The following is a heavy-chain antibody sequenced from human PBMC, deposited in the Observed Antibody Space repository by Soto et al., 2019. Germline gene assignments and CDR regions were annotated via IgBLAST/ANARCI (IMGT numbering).Heavy chain of an antibody. CDR2: ISGSGRSRGGNT. J-gene: IGHJ4*02. D-gene: IGHD6-13*01. Sequence: EVQLLESGGGLVQPGGSLRLSCAASGFSFYTYAMTWVRQAPGKGLEWVSLISGSGRSRGGNTYYPDSVKGRFTISRDKSKNTVYLQMNSLTAEDTAIYYGAKARSSWESYFDYWGQGTLVTVSS. CDR3: AKARSSWESYFDY. CDR1: GFSFYTYA. V-gene: IGHV3-23*01.